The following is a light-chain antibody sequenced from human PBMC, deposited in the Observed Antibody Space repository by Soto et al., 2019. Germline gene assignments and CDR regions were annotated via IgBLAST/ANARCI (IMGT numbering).Light chain of an antibody. CDR1: QTISNN. CDR3: QHYNARPLT. V-gene: IGKV3-15*01. J-gene: IGKJ4*01. Sequence: EIVMTQSPATLSVSPGERATLSCRASQTISNNLAWYQQKPGQAPRLVIYGASTRAAGVPARFSGSGSGTEFTLTISSLQSEDFAVYYCQHYNARPLTFGGGTKVDIK. CDR2: GAS.